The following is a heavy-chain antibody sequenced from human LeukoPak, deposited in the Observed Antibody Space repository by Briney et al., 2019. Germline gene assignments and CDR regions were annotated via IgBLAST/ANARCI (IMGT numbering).Heavy chain of an antibody. V-gene: IGHV4-34*01. CDR2: VSHRGTT. CDR1: GGSFRNYF. J-gene: IGHJ5*02. D-gene: IGHD6-13*01. Sequence: SETLSLTCAVHGGSFRNYFWPWIRQFPGKGLEWIGEVSHRGTTDYNWSLKSRVTISLDTSKNQFSLNLGSVTAADTAVYYCARELVRRLDPWGQGTLVTVSS. CDR3: ARELVRRLDP.